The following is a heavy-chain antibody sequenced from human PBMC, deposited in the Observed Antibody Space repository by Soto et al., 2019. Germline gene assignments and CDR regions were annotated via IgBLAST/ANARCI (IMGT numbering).Heavy chain of an antibody. CDR3: ARAQWLADDAFDI. CDR2: VKGDGSDT. Sequence: GGSLRLSCAASGFTFISYWMHWVRQAPGKGLVWVSRVKGDGSDTTYADSVKGRFTISRDNTKNTLYLQMNSLRPEDTAVYYCARAQWLADDAFDIWGHGTMVTVSS. D-gene: IGHD6-19*01. J-gene: IGHJ3*02. V-gene: IGHV3-74*01. CDR1: GFTFISYW.